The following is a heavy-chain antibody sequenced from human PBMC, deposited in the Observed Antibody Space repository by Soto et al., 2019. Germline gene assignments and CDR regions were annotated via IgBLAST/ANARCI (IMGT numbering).Heavy chain of an antibody. CDR1: GGSITSDY. CDR2: IYFSGSF. V-gene: IGHV4-4*07. Sequence: ETLSLTCTVSGGSITSDYWSWIRQPAGKGLEWLGRIYFSGSFNYNPSLKGRVTMSIDRSKNQVSLNLRSVTAADTAVYYCASGHSSGWPTNWFDPWGQGTLVTVSS. J-gene: IGHJ5*02. CDR3: ASGHSSGWPTNWFDP. D-gene: IGHD6-19*01.